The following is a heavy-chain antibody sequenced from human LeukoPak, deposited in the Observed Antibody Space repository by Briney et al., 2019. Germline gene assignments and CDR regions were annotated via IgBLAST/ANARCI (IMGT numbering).Heavy chain of an antibody. V-gene: IGHV1-2*02. CDR1: GYTFTGYY. D-gene: IGHD3-3*01. Sequence: GASVKVSCKASGYTFTGYYMHWVRQAPGQGLEWVGWINPNSGGTNYAQKFQGRVTMTRDTSISTAYMELSRLRSDDTAAYYCARDAGHYDFWSGYSPNWFDPWGQGTLVTVSS. CDR2: INPNSGGT. J-gene: IGHJ5*02. CDR3: ARDAGHYDFWSGYSPNWFDP.